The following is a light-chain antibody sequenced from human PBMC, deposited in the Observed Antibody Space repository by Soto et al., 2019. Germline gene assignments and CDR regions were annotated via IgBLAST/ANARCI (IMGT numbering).Light chain of an antibody. CDR1: LGIRIY. CDR2: AAS. V-gene: IGKV1-39*01. J-gene: IGKJ1*01. Sequence: DIKITQSPSSLAASVVDGVTITCRASLGIRIYLNWYQQKPGKAPELLIFAASSLRSGVPSRLSGSGSGTDFTLTISSLQPEDFATYYCQQSGDTPPWTFGQGNQLDIK. CDR3: QQSGDTPPWT.